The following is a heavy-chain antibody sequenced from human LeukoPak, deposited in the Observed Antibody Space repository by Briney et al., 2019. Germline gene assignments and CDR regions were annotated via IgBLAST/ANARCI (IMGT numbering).Heavy chain of an antibody. CDR3: AKDRHRSSGWYPLFDY. CDR2: ISYDGSNK. V-gene: IGHV3-30*18. CDR1: GSTFSSYG. Sequence: PGGSLRLSCAASGSTFSSYGMHWVRQAPGKGLEWVAVISYDGSNKYYVDSVKGRFTISRDNSKNTLYLQMNSLRAEDTAVYYCAKDRHRSSGWYPLFDYWGQGTLVTVSS. J-gene: IGHJ4*02. D-gene: IGHD6-19*01.